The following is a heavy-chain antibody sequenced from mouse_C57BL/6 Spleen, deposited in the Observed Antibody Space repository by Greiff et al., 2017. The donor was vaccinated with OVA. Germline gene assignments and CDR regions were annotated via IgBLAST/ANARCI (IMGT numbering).Heavy chain of an antibody. CDR3: TLRLITTVVATDY. CDR1: GFNIKDDY. J-gene: IGHJ2*01. D-gene: IGHD1-1*01. V-gene: IGHV14-4*01. CDR2: IDPENGDT. Sequence: EVKLQQSGAELVRPGASVKLSCTASGFNIKDDYMHWVKQRPEQGLEWIGWIDPENGDTEYASKFQGKATITADTSSNTAYLQLSRLTSEDTAVYYCTLRLITTVVATDYWGQGTTLTVSS.